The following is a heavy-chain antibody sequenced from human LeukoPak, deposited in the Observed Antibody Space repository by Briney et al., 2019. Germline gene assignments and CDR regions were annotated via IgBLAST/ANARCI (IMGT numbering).Heavy chain of an antibody. CDR3: ARVEWRQFDY. D-gene: IGHD2-8*01. J-gene: IGHJ4*02. CDR1: GFTFSTYA. Sequence: PGGSLRLSCTATGFTFSTYAMHWVRQAPGKGLEWVSYISSSSSTIYYADSVKGRFTISRDNAKNSLYLQMNSLRAEDTAVYYCARVEWRQFDYWGQGTLVTVSS. V-gene: IGHV3-48*01. CDR2: ISSSSSTI.